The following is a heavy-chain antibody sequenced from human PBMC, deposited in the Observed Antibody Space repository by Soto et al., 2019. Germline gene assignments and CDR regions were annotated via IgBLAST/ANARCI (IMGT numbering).Heavy chain of an antibody. Sequence: SVKVSCKASGYTFTSYGISWVRQAPGQGLEWMGGIIPIFGTANYAQKFQGRVTITADKSTSTAYMELSSLRSEDTAVYYCATLWLPDAFDIWGQGTMVTVSS. CDR3: ATLWLPDAFDI. CDR1: GYTFTSYG. CDR2: IIPIFGTA. V-gene: IGHV1-69*06. J-gene: IGHJ3*02. D-gene: IGHD2-21*01.